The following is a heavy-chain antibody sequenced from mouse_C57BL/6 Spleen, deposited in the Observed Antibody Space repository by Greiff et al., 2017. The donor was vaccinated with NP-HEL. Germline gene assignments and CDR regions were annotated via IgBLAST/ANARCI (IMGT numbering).Heavy chain of an antibody. J-gene: IGHJ4*01. CDR1: GFTFSSYA. D-gene: IGHD2-12*01. Sequence: EVQLVESGGGLVKPGGSLKLSCAASGFTFSSYAMSWVRQTPEKRLEWVATISDGGSYTYYPDNVKGRFTISRDNAKNNLYLQMSHLKSEDTAMYYCAGDYDVGGYAMDYWGQGTSVTVSS. V-gene: IGHV5-4*01. CDR3: AGDYDVGGYAMDY. CDR2: ISDGGSYT.